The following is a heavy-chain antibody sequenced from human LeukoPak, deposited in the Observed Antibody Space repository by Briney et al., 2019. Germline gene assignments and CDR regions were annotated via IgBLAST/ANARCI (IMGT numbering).Heavy chain of an antibody. CDR1: GFTFSSYS. V-gene: IGHV3-74*01. CDR3: TREVSGSLYFDY. D-gene: IGHD1-26*01. CDR2: INIDGSSG. J-gene: IGHJ4*02. Sequence: QAGGSLRLSCAASGFTFSSYSMNWVRQAPGKGLVWVSRINIDGSSGSYADSVEGRFTISRDNAKNTVYLQMNSLRAEDTAVYYCTREVSGSLYFDYWGQGTLVTVSS.